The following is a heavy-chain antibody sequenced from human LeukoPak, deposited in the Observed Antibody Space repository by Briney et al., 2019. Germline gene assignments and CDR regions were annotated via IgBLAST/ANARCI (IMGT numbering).Heavy chain of an antibody. CDR2: INHSGST. D-gene: IGHD3-10*01. CDR1: GGSFSGYY. J-gene: IGHJ4*02. Sequence: SETLSLTCAVYGGSFSGYYWSWIRQPPGKGLEWIGEINHSGSTNYNPSLKSRVSISVDTSKNQFSLKLSSVTAADTAVYYCARGHYGSGSYKNYFDYWGQGTLVTVSS. V-gene: IGHV4-34*01. CDR3: ARGHYGSGSYKNYFDY.